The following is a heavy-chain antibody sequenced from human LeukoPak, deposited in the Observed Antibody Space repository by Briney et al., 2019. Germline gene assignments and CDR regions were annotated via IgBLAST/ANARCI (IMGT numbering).Heavy chain of an antibody. CDR1: GFTFDAYG. J-gene: IGHJ4*02. V-gene: IGHV3-30*18. CDR3: AKDSASLSSHFATYFDY. Sequence: GRSLRLSCAASGFTFDAYGMHWVRQAPGKGLEWVAVISHDGTTNEYYSDSVKGRFTISRDNSKNTLYLQMNTLRTKDTAVYYCAKDSASLSSHFATYFDYWGQGTLVTVSS. CDR2: ISHDGTTNE. D-gene: IGHD6-13*01.